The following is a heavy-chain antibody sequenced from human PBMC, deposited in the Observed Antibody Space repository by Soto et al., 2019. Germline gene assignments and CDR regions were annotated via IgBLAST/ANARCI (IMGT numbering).Heavy chain of an antibody. D-gene: IGHD6-19*01. CDR3: ARQAYSSGWYSDY. J-gene: IGHJ4*02. CDR1: GGPISSSSYY. V-gene: IGHV4-39*01. CDR2: IYYSGST. Sequence: SETLSLTCTVSGGPISSSSYYWGWIRQPPGKGLEWIGSIYYSGSTYYNPSLKSRVTISVDTSKNQFSLKLSSVTAADTAVYYCARQAYSSGWYSDYWGQGTLVTVSS.